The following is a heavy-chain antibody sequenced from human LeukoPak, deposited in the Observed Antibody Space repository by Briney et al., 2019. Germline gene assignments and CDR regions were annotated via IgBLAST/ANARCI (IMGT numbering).Heavy chain of an antibody. CDR1: GYTFTSYY. Sequence: ASVKVSCKASGYTFTSYYMHWVRQAPGQGLEWMGWINLNSGGTNYAQKFQGRVTMTRDTSMSTAYMELSRLRSDDTAVYYCARGSVEMATIWDYWGQGTLVTVSS. D-gene: IGHD5-24*01. CDR3: ARGSVEMATIWDY. J-gene: IGHJ4*02. V-gene: IGHV1-2*02. CDR2: INLNSGGT.